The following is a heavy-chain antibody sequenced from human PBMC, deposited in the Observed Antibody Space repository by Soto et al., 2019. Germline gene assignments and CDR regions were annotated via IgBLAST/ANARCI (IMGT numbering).Heavy chain of an antibody. Sequence: PGGSLRLSCAASGFTFSSYAMSWVRQAPGKGLEWVSAISGSGGSTYYADSVKGRFTISRDNSKNTLYLQMNSLRAEDTAVYYCAKAMHPYSSSWYGAADYWGQGTLVTVSS. CDR3: AKAMHPYSSSWYGAADY. CDR2: ISGSGGST. CDR1: GFTFSSYA. J-gene: IGHJ4*02. V-gene: IGHV3-23*01. D-gene: IGHD6-13*01.